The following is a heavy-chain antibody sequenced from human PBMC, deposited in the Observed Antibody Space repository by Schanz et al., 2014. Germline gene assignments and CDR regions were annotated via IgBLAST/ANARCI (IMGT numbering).Heavy chain of an antibody. J-gene: IGHJ4*02. D-gene: IGHD3-10*01. V-gene: IGHV3-33*05. Sequence: QVQLVESGGGVVQPGRSLRLSCATSGLNFDYYGMNWVRQSPGKGLEWVALISYDGSNKYYADSVKGRFTISRDNGKNSLYLQMNSLRAEDTALYYCARDFPYVSGSYYKGFGYWGQGTLVTVSS. CDR3: ARDFPYVSGSYYKGFGY. CDR2: ISYDGSNK. CDR1: GLNFDYYG.